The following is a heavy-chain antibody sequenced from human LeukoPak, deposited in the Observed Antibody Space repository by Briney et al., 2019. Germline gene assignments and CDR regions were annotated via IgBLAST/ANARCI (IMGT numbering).Heavy chain of an antibody. V-gene: IGHV3-30-3*01. CDR1: GFTFSSYA. CDR2: ISFDGIYK. Sequence: SGGSLRLSCAASGFTFSSYALHWVRQAPGKGLEWVAIISFDGIYKYYADSVKGRFTISRDNSKNTLYLQMNSLRAEDTAVYYCAMIPSFGLISMIQQDYWGQGTLVTVSS. J-gene: IGHJ4*02. CDR3: AMIPSFGLISMIQQDY. D-gene: IGHD3-22*01.